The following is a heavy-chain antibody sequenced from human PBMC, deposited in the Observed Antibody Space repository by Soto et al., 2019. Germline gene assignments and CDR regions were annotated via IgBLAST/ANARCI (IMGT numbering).Heavy chain of an antibody. Sequence: PSQPLSLPCAISGDSVSSYSAAWNWIRQSPSGGLEWLGGTYYRSRFFSDYAESVKSRIIINPDTSKNQFSLQLKSVTPEDTAVYYCVRDRYSSSGWFDPWGQGTPVTVSS. CDR1: GDSVSSYSAA. D-gene: IGHD3-10*01. V-gene: IGHV6-1*01. J-gene: IGHJ5*02. CDR3: VRDRYSSSGWFDP. CDR2: TYYRSRFFS.